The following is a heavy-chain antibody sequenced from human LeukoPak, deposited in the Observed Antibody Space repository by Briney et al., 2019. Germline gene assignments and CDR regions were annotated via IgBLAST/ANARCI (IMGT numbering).Heavy chain of an antibody. V-gene: IGHV4-39*07. CDR3: ARDHSSSWVGGYFGP. CDR2: IYYRGST. CDR1: GGSIGSSSYY. J-gene: IGHJ5*02. Sequence: SETLSLTCTVSGGSIGSSSYYWGWIRQPPGKGLEWIGSIYYRGSTYYNPSLKSRVTISLDTSKNQFSLKLRSVTAADTAVYYCARDHSSSWVGGYFGPWGQGTLVTVSS. D-gene: IGHD6-13*01.